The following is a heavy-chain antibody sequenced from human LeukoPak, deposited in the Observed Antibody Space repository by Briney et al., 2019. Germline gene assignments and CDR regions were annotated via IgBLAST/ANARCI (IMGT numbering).Heavy chain of an antibody. D-gene: IGHD5-18*01. CDR3: ARGIQLWSYYFDY. J-gene: IGHJ4*02. Sequence: GGSLRLSCAASGFTFSSYSMNWVRQAPGKGLEWVSSISSSGSTIYYADSVKGRFTISRDNAKNSLYLQMNSLRAEDTAVYYCARGIQLWSYYFDYWGQGTLVTVSS. V-gene: IGHV3-48*04. CDR2: ISSSGSTI. CDR1: GFTFSSYS.